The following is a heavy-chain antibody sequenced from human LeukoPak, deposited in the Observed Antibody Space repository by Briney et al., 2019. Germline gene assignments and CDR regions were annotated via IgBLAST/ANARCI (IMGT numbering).Heavy chain of an antibody. CDR2: IYYNGST. CDR1: RGSISTYY. J-gene: IGHJ4*02. CDR3: ARGVRWLQLSYFDY. V-gene: IGHV4-59*06. D-gene: IGHD5-24*01. Sequence: SETLSLTCTVSRGSISTYYWSWIRQHPGKGLEWIGYIYYNGSTYYNPSLKSRVTISVDTSKNQFSLKLSSVTAADTAVYYCARGVRWLQLSYFDYWGQGTLVTVSS.